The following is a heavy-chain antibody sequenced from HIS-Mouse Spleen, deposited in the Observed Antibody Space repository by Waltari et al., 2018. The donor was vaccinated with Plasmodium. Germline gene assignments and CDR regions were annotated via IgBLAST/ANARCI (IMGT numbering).Heavy chain of an antibody. Sequence: QVQRVESGGGVVQPGGSLRLSCAAFGFTFGSYGMHWARQAPGKGLEWVAVISYDGSNKYYADSVKGRFTISRDNSKNTLYLQMNSLRAEDTAVYYCAKAQGVINFDYWGQGTLVTVSS. J-gene: IGHJ4*02. D-gene: IGHD3-16*01. CDR3: AKAQGVINFDY. V-gene: IGHV3-30*18. CDR2: ISYDGSNK. CDR1: GFTFGSYG.